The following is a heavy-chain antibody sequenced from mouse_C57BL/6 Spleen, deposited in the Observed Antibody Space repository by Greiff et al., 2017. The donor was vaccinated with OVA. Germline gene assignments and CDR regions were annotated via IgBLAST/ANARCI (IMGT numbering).Heavy chain of an antibody. D-gene: IGHD1-1*01. J-gene: IGHJ1*03. CDR2: ISSGGSNT. CDR1: GFTFSSYG. CDR3: ARLIAGSYWYFDV. V-gene: IGHV5-6*01. Sequence: VKLMESGGDLVKPGGSLKLSCAASGFTFSSYGMSWVRQTPDKRLEWVATISSGGSNTYYPDSVKGRFTISRDNAKNTLYLQMSSLKSEDTAMYYCARLIAGSYWYFDVWGTGTTVTVSS.